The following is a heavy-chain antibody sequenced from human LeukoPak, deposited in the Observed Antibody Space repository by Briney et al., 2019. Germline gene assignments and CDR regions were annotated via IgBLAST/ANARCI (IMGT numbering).Heavy chain of an antibody. D-gene: IGHD1-14*01. CDR3: ARGRIPPGLPD. CDR1: GGSISSYY. Sequence: SETLSLTCTVSGGSISSYYWSWIRQPPGKGLEWIGYIYYSGSTNYNPSLKSRVTISVDTSKNQFSLKLSSVTAADTAVYYCARGRIPPGLPDWGQGTLVTVSS. J-gene: IGHJ4*02. CDR2: IYYSGST. V-gene: IGHV4-59*12.